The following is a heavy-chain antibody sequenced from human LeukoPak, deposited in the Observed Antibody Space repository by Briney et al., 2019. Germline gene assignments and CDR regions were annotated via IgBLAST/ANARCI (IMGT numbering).Heavy chain of an antibody. D-gene: IGHD1-26*01. J-gene: IGHJ3*02. V-gene: IGHV3-33*01. Sequence: GRSLRLSCAASGFIFSSYPIHWVRQAPGKGLEWVAVIWYDGSSQYYGESVKGRFTISRDNFKNTLYLQMNSLRADDTAVYYCAIDLGLCGSPGPFEIWGQGAMVTVSS. CDR2: IWYDGSSQ. CDR3: AIDLGLCGSPGPFEI. CDR1: GFIFSSYP.